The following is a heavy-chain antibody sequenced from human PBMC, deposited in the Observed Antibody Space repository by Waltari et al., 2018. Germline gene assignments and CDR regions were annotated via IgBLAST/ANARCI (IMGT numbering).Heavy chain of an antibody. D-gene: IGHD5-12*01. CDR1: GGSISSYY. Sequence: QVQLQESGPGLVKPSETLSLTCTVSGGSISSYYWSWIRQPAGKGLEWIGRIYTSGSTSDNPPRQSRVTMSVDTSKNQFSLKLSSVTAADTAVYYCARDSRAEMATILDYYYYMDVWGKGTTVTISS. J-gene: IGHJ6*03. CDR2: IYTSGST. CDR3: ARDSRAEMATILDYYYYMDV. V-gene: IGHV4-4*07.